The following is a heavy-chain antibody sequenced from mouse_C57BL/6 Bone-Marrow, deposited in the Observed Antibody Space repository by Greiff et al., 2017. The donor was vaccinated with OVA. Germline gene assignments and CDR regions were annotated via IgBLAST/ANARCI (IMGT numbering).Heavy chain of an antibody. CDR2: IYPGSGNT. Sequence: QVHVKQSGAELVRPGASVKLSCKASGYTFTDYYINWVKQRPGQGLEWIARIYPGSGNTYYNEKFKGKATLTADKSSSTAYMQLSSLTSEDSAVYFCARTSNSLLRFDYWGQGTTLTVSS. CDR3: ARTSNSLLRFDY. V-gene: IGHV1-76*01. J-gene: IGHJ2*01. D-gene: IGHD1-1*01. CDR1: GYTFTDYY.